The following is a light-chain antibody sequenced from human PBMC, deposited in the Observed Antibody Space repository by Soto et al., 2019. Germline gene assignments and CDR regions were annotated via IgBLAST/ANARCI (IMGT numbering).Light chain of an antibody. Sequence: EIVMTQSPATLSVSPGERATLSRRASQSVSSNLAWYQQKPGQAPRLLIYGASTRATGIPARFSGSGSGTEFTLTISGLQSEDFAVYYCQQYNNWPVTFGQGTKVEIK. V-gene: IGKV3-15*01. CDR1: QSVSSN. CDR3: QQYNNWPVT. J-gene: IGKJ1*01. CDR2: GAS.